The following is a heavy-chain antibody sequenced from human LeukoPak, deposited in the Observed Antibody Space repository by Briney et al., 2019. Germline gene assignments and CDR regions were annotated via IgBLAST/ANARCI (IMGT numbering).Heavy chain of an antibody. CDR1: GFTFSTYW. J-gene: IGHJ4*02. CDR2: IKEDGTEK. V-gene: IGHV3-7*01. D-gene: IGHD6-13*01. Sequence: GGSLRLSCVASGFTFSTYWMSWVRQAPAKGREWVADIKEDGTEKYYVDSVKGRFTISRYNAKNSLYLQMDTLRAEDTAVYYCARGQGYSSSWFRDFDYWGQGTLVTVSS. CDR3: ARGQGYSSSWFRDFDY.